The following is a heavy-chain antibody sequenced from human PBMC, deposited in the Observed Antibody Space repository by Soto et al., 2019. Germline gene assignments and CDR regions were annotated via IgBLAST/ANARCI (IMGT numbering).Heavy chain of an antibody. V-gene: IGHV3-30-3*01. CDR1: GFTFSSYA. J-gene: IGHJ4*02. CDR3: ARFPTAYGYDAMDS. D-gene: IGHD5-18*01. Sequence: QVQLVESGGGVVQPGRSLRLSCAASGFTFSSYAMHWVRQAPGKGLEWVAVISYDGSNKYYADSVKGRFTISRDNSKNTLYLQMNSLSAEDTAVYYCARFPTAYGYDAMDSGGQGTLVTVSS. CDR2: ISYDGSNK.